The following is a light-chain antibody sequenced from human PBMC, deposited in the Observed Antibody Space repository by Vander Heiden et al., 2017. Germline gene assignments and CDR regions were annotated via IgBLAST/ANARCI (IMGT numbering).Light chain of an antibody. Sequence: QSDLTQPASMSGSPGQSITISCTGSSSDVGGYNYLSWYQQHPGKAPKLIIYDVTKRPSGVSNRFSASKSGNTASLTISGLQAEDEADYYCSSYTTSSTLVFGGGTKLTVL. CDR3: SSYTTSSTLV. CDR2: DVT. CDR1: SSDVGGYNY. V-gene: IGLV2-14*01. J-gene: IGLJ2*01.